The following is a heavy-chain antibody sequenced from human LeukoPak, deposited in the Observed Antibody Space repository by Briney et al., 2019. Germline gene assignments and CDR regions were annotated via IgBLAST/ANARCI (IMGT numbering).Heavy chain of an antibody. CDR3: AASRRDGYNSYFDY. D-gene: IGHD5-24*01. Sequence: PGGSLRLSCSASGFTFTSYAMNWVRQAPGKGLEWVSGIRGSGGSTYYADSEKGRFTISRDISKNTLYLQMDTLRADDTAIYYCAASRRDGYNSYFDYWGQGTLVTVSS. V-gene: IGHV3-23*01. J-gene: IGHJ4*02. CDR1: GFTFTSYA. CDR2: IRGSGGST.